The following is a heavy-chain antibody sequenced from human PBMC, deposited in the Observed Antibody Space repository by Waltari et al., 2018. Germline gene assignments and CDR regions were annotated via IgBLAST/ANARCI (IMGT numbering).Heavy chain of an antibody. CDR3: ARGFTPAFDY. J-gene: IGHJ4*02. CDR1: GYTFTSYD. D-gene: IGHD6-25*01. Sequence: QVQLVQSGAEVKKPGASVKVSCKASGYTFTSYDINWVRQATGQGLEWMGWMNPNRGNTGYAQEFQGRVTITRDTSASTAYMELSSLRSEDMAVYYCARGFTPAFDYWGQGTLVTVSS. V-gene: IGHV1-8*01. CDR2: MNPNRGNT.